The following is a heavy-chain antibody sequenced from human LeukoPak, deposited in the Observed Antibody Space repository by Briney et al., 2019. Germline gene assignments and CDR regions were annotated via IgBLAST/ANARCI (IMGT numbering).Heavy chain of an antibody. Sequence: GGSLRLSCAASGFTFSDYYMSWIRQAPGKGLEWVSYISSSGSTIYYADSVKGRFTISRDNAKNSLYLQMNSLRAEDTAVYYCARSYDYVWGSYRPPDAFDIWGQGTMVTVSS. D-gene: IGHD3-16*02. J-gene: IGHJ3*02. CDR1: GFTFSDYY. CDR2: ISSSGSTI. V-gene: IGHV3-11*01. CDR3: ARSYDYVWGSYRPPDAFDI.